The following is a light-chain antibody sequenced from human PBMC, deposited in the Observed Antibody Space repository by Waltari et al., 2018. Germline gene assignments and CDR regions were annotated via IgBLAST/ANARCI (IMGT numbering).Light chain of an antibody. Sequence: TLSCRASQSVGRSLAWYQQKPGQAPRLLIYNIFNRATGIPDRFSGSGSGTDFTLTISRLEPEDFVVYYCQHYVRLPATFGQGTKVEIK. J-gene: IGKJ1*01. V-gene: IGKV3-20*01. CDR2: NIF. CDR3: QHYVRLPAT. CDR1: QSVGRS.